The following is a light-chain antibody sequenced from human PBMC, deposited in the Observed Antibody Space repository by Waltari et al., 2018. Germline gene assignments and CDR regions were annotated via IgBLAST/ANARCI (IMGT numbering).Light chain of an antibody. Sequence: SYVLTQPPSVSVAPGETARITCGGNNIGSKSVHWYRQRPGQAPVVVISYDNDRAAGFPGRFSGSNAWNTATLTSSRVEAGDEADYYCQVWDANTDPGVFGTGTEVTVL. V-gene: IGLV3-21*01. CDR1: NIGSKS. J-gene: IGLJ1*01. CDR3: QVWDANTDPGV. CDR2: YDN.